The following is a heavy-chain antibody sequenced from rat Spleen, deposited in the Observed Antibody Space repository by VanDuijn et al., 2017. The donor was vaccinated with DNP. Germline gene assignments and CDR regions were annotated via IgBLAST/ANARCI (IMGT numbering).Heavy chain of an antibody. Sequence: QVQLKESGPGLVQPSQTLSLTCTVSGFSLTSYHVHWVRQPPGEGLEWMGVIWTGGDTDYNSALKSRLSISRDSSRNQLFLTLNSLQTEDIATYYCAREGRDHTNDAYNYYLDYWGQGVMVTVSS. V-gene: IGHV2-30*01. D-gene: IGHD1-9*01. CDR1: GFSLTSYH. CDR3: AREGRDHTNDAYNYYLDY. CDR2: IWTGGDT. J-gene: IGHJ2*01.